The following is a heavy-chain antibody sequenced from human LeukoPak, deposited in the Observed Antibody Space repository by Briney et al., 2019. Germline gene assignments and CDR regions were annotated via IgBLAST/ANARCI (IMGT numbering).Heavy chain of an antibody. CDR1: GGSFSGYY. CDR2: INHSGST. V-gene: IGHV4-34*01. J-gene: IGHJ3*02. Sequence: SETLSLTCAVYGGSFSGYYWSWIRQPPGKGLEWIGEINHSGSTNYNPSLKSRVTISVDTSKNQFPLKLSSVTAADTAVYYCARGIVGGRYDAFDIWGQGTMVTVSS. CDR3: ARGIVGGRYDAFDI. D-gene: IGHD3-10*01.